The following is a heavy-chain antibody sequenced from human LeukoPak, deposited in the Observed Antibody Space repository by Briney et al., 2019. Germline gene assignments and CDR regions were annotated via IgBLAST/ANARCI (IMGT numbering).Heavy chain of an antibody. V-gene: IGHV3-30*01. CDR3: TRDRGAMNDFDY. CDR1: GFSFSSYA. Sequence: GGSLRLSCTDSGFSFSSYAMHWVRQSPGKGLEWVAVTSNHGNDGIYADSVKGRFTISRDNSKKTLYLQMDSLRPEDTGVYYCTRDRGAMNDFDYWGQGTLVTVSS. D-gene: IGHD2-2*01. CDR2: TSNHGNDG. J-gene: IGHJ4*02.